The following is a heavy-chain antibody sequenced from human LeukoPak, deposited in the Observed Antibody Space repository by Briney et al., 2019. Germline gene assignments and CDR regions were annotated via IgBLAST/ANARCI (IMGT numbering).Heavy chain of an antibody. CDR3: ARSRIQLWSPDAFDI. V-gene: IGHV5-51*01. J-gene: IGHJ3*02. CDR1: VYSFTTYW. Sequence: GESLKISCKGSVYSFTTYWIGWVRQMPGKGLEWMGIIYPGDSDTRYSPSFQGQVTISADKSISTAYLQWSSLKASDTAMYYCARSRIQLWSPDAFDIWGQGTMVTVSS. D-gene: IGHD5-18*01. CDR2: IYPGDSDT.